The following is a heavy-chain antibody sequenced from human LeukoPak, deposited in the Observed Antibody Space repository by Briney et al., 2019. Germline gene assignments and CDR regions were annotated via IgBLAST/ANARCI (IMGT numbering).Heavy chain of an antibody. J-gene: IGHJ4*02. D-gene: IGHD3-10*01. V-gene: IGHV1-69*01. CDR2: IIPIFGTA. CDR3: ARGSRYGSGSYCGY. Sequence: GASVKVSCKASGGTFSGSAISWVRQAPGQGLEWMGGIIPIFGTANYAQKFQGRVTITADESTSTAYMELNSLRSEDSAVYYCARGSRYGSGSYCGYWGQGTLVTVSS. CDR1: GGTFSGSA.